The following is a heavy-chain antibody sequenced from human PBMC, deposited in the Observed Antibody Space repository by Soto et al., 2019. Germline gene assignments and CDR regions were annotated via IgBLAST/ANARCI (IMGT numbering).Heavy chain of an antibody. J-gene: IGHJ6*03. Sequence: QVQLQESGPGLVKPSETLSLTCTVSDGSLSSYYWSWIRQPPGKGLEWIGHISHSGSTSYNPSLKSRVTVSLDTSQNQFFLKVRSVTAADTAVYYCAKCPLESGYLHYYPMDVWGKGTTVTVSS. D-gene: IGHD3-3*01. CDR3: AKCPLESGYLHYYPMDV. CDR2: ISHSGST. V-gene: IGHV4-59*01. CDR1: DGSLSSYY.